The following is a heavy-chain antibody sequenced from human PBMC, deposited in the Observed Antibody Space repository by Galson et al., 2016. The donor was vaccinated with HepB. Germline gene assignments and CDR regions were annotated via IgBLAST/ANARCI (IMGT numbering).Heavy chain of an antibody. CDR2: INTNAGNP. J-gene: IGHJ4*02. Sequence: SVKVSCKASGYTFTNYALNWVRQAPGQGLEWMGWINTNAGNPTYAQGFTGRFVFSLDTSVSTAYQQLSSLKAEDTAMYYCARGRGSVAVAGTITLYYFDYWGQGTLVTVSS. CDR3: ARGRGSVAVAGTITLYYFDY. CDR1: GYTFTNYA. V-gene: IGHV7-4-1*02. D-gene: IGHD6-19*01.